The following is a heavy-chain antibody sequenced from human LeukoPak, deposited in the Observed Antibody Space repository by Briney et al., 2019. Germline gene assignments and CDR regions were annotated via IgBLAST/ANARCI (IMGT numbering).Heavy chain of an antibody. V-gene: IGHV1-69*04. CDR1: GGTFSSYA. D-gene: IGHD3-22*01. Sequence: SVKVSCKASGGTFSSYAISWVRQAPGQGLEWMGRIIPILGIANYAQKLQGRVTITADKSTSTAYMELSGLRSEDTAVYYCARDAGDSSGYYFHSYYFDYWGQGTLVTVSS. CDR2: IIPILGIA. CDR3: ARDAGDSSGYYFHSYYFDY. J-gene: IGHJ4*02.